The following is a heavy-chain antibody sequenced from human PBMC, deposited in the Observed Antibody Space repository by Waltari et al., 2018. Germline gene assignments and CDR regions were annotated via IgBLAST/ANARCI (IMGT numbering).Heavy chain of an antibody. V-gene: IGHV3-23*01. J-gene: IGHJ3*02. CDR3: AKDPVSVDAFDI. CDR1: GFTFSSYA. Sequence: EVQLLESGGGLVQPGGSLRLSCAASGFTFSSYAMSWVRLAPGKGLEWVSAISGSGGSTYYADSVKGRFTISRDNSKNTLYLQMNSLRAEDTAVYYCAKDPVSVDAFDIWGQGTMVTVSS. CDR2: ISGSGGST.